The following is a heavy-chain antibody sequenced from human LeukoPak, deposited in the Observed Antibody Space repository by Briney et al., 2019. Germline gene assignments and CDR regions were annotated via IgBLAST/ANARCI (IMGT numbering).Heavy chain of an antibody. CDR1: GFTVSSNY. Sequence: GVLRLSCAASGFTVSSNYMSWVRQAPGKGLEWVSVIYSGGSTYYADSVKGRFTISRDNSKNTLYLQMNSLRAEDTAVYYCAVWVVVVAAIYISSVRFDPWGQGTLVTVSS. CDR3: AVWVVVVAAIYISSVRFDP. J-gene: IGHJ5*02. CDR2: IYSGGST. V-gene: IGHV3-53*01. D-gene: IGHD2-15*01.